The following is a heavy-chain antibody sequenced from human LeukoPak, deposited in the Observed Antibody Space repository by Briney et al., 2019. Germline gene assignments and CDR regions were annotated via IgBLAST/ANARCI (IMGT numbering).Heavy chain of an antibody. V-gene: IGHV3-74*01. D-gene: IGHD3-16*01. CDR1: GFTFTTYW. CDR2: INSDGSTT. Sequence: GGSLRLSCAASGFTFTTYWMHWVRQAPGKGLVWVSLINSDGSTTNYADSVKGRFTISRDNAKNSLYLQMNSLRAEDTAVYYCARDIMGGWQPSRYFDYWGQGTLVTVSS. CDR3: ARDIMGGWQPSRYFDY. J-gene: IGHJ4*02.